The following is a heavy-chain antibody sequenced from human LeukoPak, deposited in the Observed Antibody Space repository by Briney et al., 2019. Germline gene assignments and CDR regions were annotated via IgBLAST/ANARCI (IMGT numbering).Heavy chain of an antibody. J-gene: IGHJ4*02. CDR2: IYSGGST. CDR1: GFTVSTNY. CDR3: ARGRGSYYFDY. V-gene: IGHV3-53*01. D-gene: IGHD1-26*01. Sequence: PGGSLRLSCAASGFTVSTNYMSWVRQAPGKGLEWVSVIYSGGSTYYSDSAKGRFTISRDNSKNTLYLQMNSLRAEDTAVYYCARGRGSYYFDYWGQGTLVTVSS.